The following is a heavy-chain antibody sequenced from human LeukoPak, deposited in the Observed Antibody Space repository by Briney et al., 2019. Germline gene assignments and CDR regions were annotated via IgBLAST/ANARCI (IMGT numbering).Heavy chain of an antibody. D-gene: IGHD1-26*01. Sequence: PGGSLRLSCAASGFTFSSYWMSWVRQAPGKGLEWVANIKQDGSEKYYVDSVKGRFTISRNNAKNSLYLQMNSLRAEDTAVYYCARDSRENYYGWDPQGYWGQGTLVTVSS. J-gene: IGHJ4*02. CDR3: ARDSRENYYGWDPQGY. CDR2: IKQDGSEK. CDR1: GFTFSSYW. V-gene: IGHV3-7*01.